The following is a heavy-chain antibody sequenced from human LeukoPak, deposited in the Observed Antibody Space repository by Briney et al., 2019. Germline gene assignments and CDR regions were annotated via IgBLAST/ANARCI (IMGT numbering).Heavy chain of an antibody. CDR3: ARGRGDVDY. D-gene: IGHD2-21*02. V-gene: IGHV4-39*07. CDR1: GGSISSSSYY. CDR2: IYHSGRT. J-gene: IGHJ4*02. Sequence: SETLSLTCSVSGGSISSSSYYWGWIRQPPGKGLEWIGSIYHSGRTYYSPSLKSRVTISVDTSKNQFSLKLSSVTAADTAVYYCARGRGDVDYWGQGTLVTVSS.